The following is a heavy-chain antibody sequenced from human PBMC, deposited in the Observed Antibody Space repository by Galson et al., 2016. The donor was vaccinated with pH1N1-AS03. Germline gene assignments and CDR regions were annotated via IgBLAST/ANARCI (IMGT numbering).Heavy chain of an antibody. CDR1: GGTFSNYA. Sequence: SVKVSCKASGGTFSNYAISWMRQAPGQGLEWMGGIHPIFGTPSHAQKFRGRLTVTADASPSAAYMELSSLTSEDTAIYYCARDRHYDSSGRYFYESEHWGQGTLVIVSS. J-gene: IGHJ4*02. CDR3: ARDRHYDSSGRYFYESEH. V-gene: IGHV1-69*13. D-gene: IGHD3-22*01. CDR2: IHPIFGTP.